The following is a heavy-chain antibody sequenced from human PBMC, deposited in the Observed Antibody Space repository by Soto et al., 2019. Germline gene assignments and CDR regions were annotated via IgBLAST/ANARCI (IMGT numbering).Heavy chain of an antibody. CDR2: ISAYNGNT. D-gene: IGHD3-10*01. V-gene: IGHV1-18*04. CDR1: GYTFTSYG. CDR3: AREPLYGSGSYYGWGYYYGMDV. J-gene: IGHJ6*02. Sequence: ASVKVSCKASGYTFTSYGISWVRQAPGQGLEWMGWISAYNGNTNYAQKLQGRVTMTTDTSTSTAYMELRSLRSDDTAVYYCAREPLYGSGSYYGWGYYYGMDVWGQGTTVTVSS.